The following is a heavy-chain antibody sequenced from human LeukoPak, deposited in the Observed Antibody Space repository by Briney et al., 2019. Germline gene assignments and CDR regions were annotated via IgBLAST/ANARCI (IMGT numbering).Heavy chain of an antibody. V-gene: IGHV3-33*01. CDR1: GFTFSSYG. Sequence: PGGSLRLSCAASGFTFSSYGMHWVRQAPGKGLEWVAVIWYDGSNKYYADSVKGRFTISRDNSKNTLYLQMNSLRAEDTAVYYCARDRLRYCSGGSCYSFDYWGQGTLVTVSS. D-gene: IGHD2-15*01. J-gene: IGHJ4*02. CDR2: IWYDGSNK. CDR3: ARDRLRYCSGGSCYSFDY.